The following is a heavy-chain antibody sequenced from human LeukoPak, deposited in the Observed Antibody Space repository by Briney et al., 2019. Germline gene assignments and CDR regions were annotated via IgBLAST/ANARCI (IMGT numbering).Heavy chain of an antibody. Sequence: PSQTLSLTCTVSGGSISSGSYYWSWIRQPAGKGLEWIGRIYTSGSTNYNPSLESRVTISVDTSKNQFSLKLSSVTAADTAVYYCASLASGYYYSADYWGQGTLVTVSS. V-gene: IGHV4-61*02. CDR2: IYTSGST. CDR3: ASLASGYYYSADY. J-gene: IGHJ4*02. D-gene: IGHD3-22*01. CDR1: GGSISSGSYY.